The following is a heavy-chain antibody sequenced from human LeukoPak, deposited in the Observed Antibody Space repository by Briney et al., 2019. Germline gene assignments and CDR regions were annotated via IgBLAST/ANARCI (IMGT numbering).Heavy chain of an antibody. V-gene: IGHV1-46*01. CDR3: ARDARYSGYPRWLSY. CDR1: GGTFSSYA. Sequence: GASVKVSCKASGGTFSSYAISWVRQAPGQGLEWMGIINPSGGSTSYAQKFQGRVTMTRDTSTSTVYMELSSLRSEDTAVYYCARDARYSGYPRWLSYWGQGTLVTVSS. CDR2: INPSGGST. J-gene: IGHJ4*02. D-gene: IGHD5-12*01.